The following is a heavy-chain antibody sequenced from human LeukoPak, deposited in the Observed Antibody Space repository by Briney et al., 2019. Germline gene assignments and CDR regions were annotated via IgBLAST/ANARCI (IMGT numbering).Heavy chain of an antibody. CDR1: GFSLSSYS. CDR2: ISSGSSST. CDR3: GRVTGTTAGDH. J-gene: IGHJ5*02. D-gene: IGHD1-1*01. Sequence: GGSLRLSCAASGFSLSSYSMAWVRQAPGKGLEWVSTISSGSSSTYYTDSVKGRFTISRDNSKNTLYLQMNSLRAEDTAVYYCGRVTGTTAGDHWGQGSLVSVSS. V-gene: IGHV3-21*01.